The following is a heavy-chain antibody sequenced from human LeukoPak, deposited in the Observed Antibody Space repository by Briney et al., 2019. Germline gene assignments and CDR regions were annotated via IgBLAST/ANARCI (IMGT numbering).Heavy chain of an antibody. J-gene: IGHJ3*02. D-gene: IGHD3-10*01. CDR3: ARARERLRGALDI. Sequence: GGSLRLSCAASGFTFSSYEMNWVRQAPGKGLEWVSYISSSGSTIYYADSVKGRFTISRDNAKNSLYLQMNSLRAEDTAVYYCARARERLRGALDIRGQGTMVTVSS. V-gene: IGHV3-48*03. CDR1: GFTFSSYE. CDR2: ISSSGSTI.